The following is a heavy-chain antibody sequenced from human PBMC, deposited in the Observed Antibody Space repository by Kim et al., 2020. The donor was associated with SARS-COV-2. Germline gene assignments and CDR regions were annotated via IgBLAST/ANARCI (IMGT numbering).Heavy chain of an antibody. CDR2: IDPSDSYT. CDR3: ARQGGYCSSTSCYPEGGLDD. Sequence: GESLKISCKGSGYSFTSYWISWVRQMPGKGLEWMGRIDPSDSYTNYSPSFQGHVTISADKSISTAYLQWSSLKASDTAMYYCARQGGYCSSTSCYPEGGLDDWGQGTLVTVSS. V-gene: IGHV5-10-1*01. J-gene: IGHJ4*02. CDR1: GYSFTSYW. D-gene: IGHD2-2*01.